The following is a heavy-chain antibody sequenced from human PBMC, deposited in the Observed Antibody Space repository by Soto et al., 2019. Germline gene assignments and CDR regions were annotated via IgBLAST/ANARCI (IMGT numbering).Heavy chain of an antibody. CDR2: INAGNGNR. J-gene: IGHJ3*02. Sequence: ASVKVSCKASGYTFTSYAMHWVRQAPGQRLEWMGWINAGNGNRKYSQKFQGRDTITRDTSASTAYMELSSLRSEDTAIYYCARDIAFDIWGQGTMVTVSS. CDR3: ARDIAFDI. V-gene: IGHV1-3*01. CDR1: GYTFTSYA.